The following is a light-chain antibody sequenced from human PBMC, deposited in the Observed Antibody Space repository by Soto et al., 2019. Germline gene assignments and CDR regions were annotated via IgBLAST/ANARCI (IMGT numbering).Light chain of an antibody. CDR1: QGISSY. CDR3: QQLNDYPIT. Sequence: DIQLTKSPSFLSASVGDRVTITCRASQGISSYLAWYQQKPGNAPKLLIYAASTLQSGVPSRFSGSGSGTEFTLTISSLQPEDFATYYCQQLNDYPITFGQGTRLEIK. CDR2: AAS. V-gene: IGKV1-9*01. J-gene: IGKJ5*01.